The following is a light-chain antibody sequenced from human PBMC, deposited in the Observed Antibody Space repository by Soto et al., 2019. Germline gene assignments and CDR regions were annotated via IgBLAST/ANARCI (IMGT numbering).Light chain of an antibody. Sequence: DIQMTQSPSTLSASVGDRVTITCRASQSISSWLAWYQQKPGKAPKLLIYKASSLESGVPSRFSGSGSGTEFTLTIDRLESEDFAVYLCQQYGDLPWTFGQGTKGDIK. CDR2: KAS. CDR3: QQYGDLPWT. CDR1: QSISSW. V-gene: IGKV1-5*03. J-gene: IGKJ1*01.